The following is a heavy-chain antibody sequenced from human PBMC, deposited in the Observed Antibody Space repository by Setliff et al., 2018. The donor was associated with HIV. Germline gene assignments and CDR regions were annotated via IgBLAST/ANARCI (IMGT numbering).Heavy chain of an antibody. J-gene: IGHJ4*02. D-gene: IGHD6-19*01. Sequence: GSGPTLVNPTQTLTLTCTFSGFSLSTSEVGVGWIRQPPGKALEWLALIYWDDDKRYSPSLKSRLTITKDTSKNQVVLTMTNMDPVDTATYYCAHAKTGIAVAGTEEYFDYWGQGTLVTVSS. CDR2: IYWDDDK. CDR3: AHAKTGIAVAGTEEYFDY. V-gene: IGHV2-5*02. CDR1: GFSLSTSEVG.